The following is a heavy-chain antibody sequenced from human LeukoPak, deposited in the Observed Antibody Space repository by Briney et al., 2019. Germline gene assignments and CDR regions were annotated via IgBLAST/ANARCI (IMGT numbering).Heavy chain of an antibody. V-gene: IGHV1-46*01. Sequence: ASVKVSCKASGYTFTSYYMHWVRQAPGQGLEWMGIINPSGGSTNYAQKLQGRVTMTTDTSTSTAYMELRSLRSDDTAVYYCARDIQEYCSSTSCYRFDYWGQGTLVTVSS. CDR3: ARDIQEYCSSTSCYRFDY. D-gene: IGHD2-2*02. CDR2: INPSGGST. CDR1: GYTFTSYY. J-gene: IGHJ4*02.